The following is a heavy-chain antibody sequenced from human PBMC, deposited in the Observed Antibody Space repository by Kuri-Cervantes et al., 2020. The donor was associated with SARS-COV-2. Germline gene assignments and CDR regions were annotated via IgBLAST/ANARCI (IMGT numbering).Heavy chain of an antibody. Sequence: GESPKLPCGGSGCTVSSFPMGWVREAPGKGLEWVSGISGRRANTYYADSVKVWFTISRDNSKNTLYLQMNSLRAEDTAVYYCVKDSRVYYFNYWGQGTLVTVSS. J-gene: IGHJ4*02. CDR2: ISGRRANT. CDR3: VKDSRVYYFNY. V-gene: IGHV3-23*01. D-gene: IGHD2/OR15-2a*01. CDR1: GCTVSSFP.